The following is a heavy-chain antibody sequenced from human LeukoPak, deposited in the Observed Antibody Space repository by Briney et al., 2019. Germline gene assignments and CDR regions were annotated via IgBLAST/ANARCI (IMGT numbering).Heavy chain of an antibody. CDR2: INHSGST. CDR1: GGSISSYY. Sequence: SETLSLTCTVSGGSISSYYWSWIRQPPGKGLEWIGEINHSGSTNYNPSLKSRVTISVDTSKNQFSLKLSSVTAADTAVYYCARNPSVYDYWGQGTLVTVSS. J-gene: IGHJ4*02. D-gene: IGHD3-16*02. CDR3: ARNPSVYDY. V-gene: IGHV4-34*01.